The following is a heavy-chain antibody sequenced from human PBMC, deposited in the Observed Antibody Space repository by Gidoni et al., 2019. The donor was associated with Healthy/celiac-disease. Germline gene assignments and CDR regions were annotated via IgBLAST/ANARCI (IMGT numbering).Heavy chain of an antibody. V-gene: IGHV1-69*01. J-gene: IGHJ6*02. D-gene: IGHD4-17*01. Sequence: QVQLVQCGAEVKKHGSSVKVSCKASGGTFSSDAISWVRQAPGQRLEWMGGIIPIFVTANYAQKFQGRVTITADESPSTAYMELISLRSEDTAVYYCARAVDYGDYYGMDVWGQGTTVTVSS. CDR2: IIPIFVTA. CDR1: GGTFSSDA. CDR3: ARAVDYGDYYGMDV.